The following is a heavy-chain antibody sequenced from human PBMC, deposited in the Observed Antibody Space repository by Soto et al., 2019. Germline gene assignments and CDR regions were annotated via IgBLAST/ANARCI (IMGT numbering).Heavy chain of an antibody. Sequence: SETLSLTCAVSGGSISSGGYFWNWVRQPPGKGLEWIGYSFHSGTTSYNPPLKSRVIISVDRSKNQFSLKLSSVTAADTAVYYCARGDAGYYGMDVWGQGTTVTVSS. CDR3: ARGDAGYYGMDV. J-gene: IGHJ6*02. CDR2: SFHSGTT. V-gene: IGHV4-30-2*01. CDR1: GGSISSGGYF.